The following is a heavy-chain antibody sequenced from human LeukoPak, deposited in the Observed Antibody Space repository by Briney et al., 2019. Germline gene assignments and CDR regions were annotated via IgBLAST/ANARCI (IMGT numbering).Heavy chain of an antibody. CDR2: ISWNSGSI. V-gene: IGHV3-9*01. D-gene: IGHD2-2*01. Sequence: GRSLRLSCAASGFTFDDYAMHWVRQAPGMGLEWVSGISWNSGSIGYADSVKGRFTISRDNAKNSLYLQMNSLRAEDTALYYCAKGDCSSTSCYSYGMDVWGQGTTVTVSS. CDR3: AKGDCSSTSCYSYGMDV. J-gene: IGHJ6*02. CDR1: GFTFDDYA.